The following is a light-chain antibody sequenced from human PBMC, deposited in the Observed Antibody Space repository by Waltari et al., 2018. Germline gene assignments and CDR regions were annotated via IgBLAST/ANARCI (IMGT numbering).Light chain of an antibody. J-gene: IGLJ3*02. CDR3: SSYTSISTWV. V-gene: IGLV2-14*03. Sequence: QSALTQPASVSESPGQSITLSCTGTSSDVGGYNYVSWYQHHPGKAPKHIIYVVSHRPSGVSDRFSGSKSGNTASLTIAGLQAEDEADYFCSSYTSISTWVFGGGTKLTVL. CDR2: VVS. CDR1: SSDVGGYNY.